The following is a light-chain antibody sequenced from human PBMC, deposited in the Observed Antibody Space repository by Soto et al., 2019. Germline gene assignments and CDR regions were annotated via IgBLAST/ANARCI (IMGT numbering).Light chain of an antibody. Sequence: DIQMTQSPSSLSASVGDRVTITCRASQSISSYLNWYQQKPGKAPKLVIYAASSLQSGVPSRFISSGSGTEFTLTISSLQPEDFATYYCQQSYSTPYTFGQGTKLEIK. CDR2: AAS. J-gene: IGKJ2*01. CDR1: QSISSY. CDR3: QQSYSTPYT. V-gene: IGKV1-39*01.